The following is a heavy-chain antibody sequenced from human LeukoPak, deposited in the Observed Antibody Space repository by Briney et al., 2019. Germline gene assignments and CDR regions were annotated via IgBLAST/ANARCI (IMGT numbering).Heavy chain of an antibody. D-gene: IGHD6-13*01. CDR3: ARRGSSSWYGIDY. CDR1: GYSFTCYW. CDR2: IYPDDSDT. Sequence: GESLQISCKASGYSFTCYWIGWVRQMPGKGLEWMGIIYPDDSDTKYSPSFQGQVTISADKSISTAFVQWSSLKASDTAMYYCARRGSSSWYGIDYWGQGTLVTVSS. J-gene: IGHJ4*02. V-gene: IGHV5-51*01.